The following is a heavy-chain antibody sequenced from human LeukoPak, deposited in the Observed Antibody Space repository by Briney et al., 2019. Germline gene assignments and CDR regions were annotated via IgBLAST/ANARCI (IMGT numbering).Heavy chain of an antibody. Sequence: GGSLRLSCAASGFTFSSAWMSWVRQAPGKGLEWVGRIKSKTDGGTTDYAAPVKGRFTISRDDSKNTLYLQMNSLKTEDTAVYYCTTVLTLRGSHHYYMDVWGKGTTVTVSS. CDR3: TTVLTLRGSHHYYMDV. CDR1: GFTFSSAW. CDR2: IKSKTDGGTT. D-gene: IGHD3-16*01. J-gene: IGHJ6*03. V-gene: IGHV3-15*01.